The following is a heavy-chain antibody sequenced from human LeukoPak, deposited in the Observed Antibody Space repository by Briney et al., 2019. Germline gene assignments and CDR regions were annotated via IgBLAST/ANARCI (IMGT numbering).Heavy chain of an antibody. Sequence: PGGSLRLSCAASGFIFSNYAMSWVRQAPGKGLEWVSSIAYTGDNTYYADSVKGRFTISRDNSKNTLYLQMNSLRAEDTAVYYCASRLWVDAFDIWGQGTMVTVSS. CDR2: IAYTGDNT. CDR1: GFIFSNYA. J-gene: IGHJ3*02. CDR3: ASRLWVDAFDI. V-gene: IGHV3-23*01. D-gene: IGHD2-21*01.